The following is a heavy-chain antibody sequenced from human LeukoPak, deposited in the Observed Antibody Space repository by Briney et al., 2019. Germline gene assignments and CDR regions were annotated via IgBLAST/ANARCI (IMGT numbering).Heavy chain of an antibody. Sequence: GGPLRLSCAASGFTVSSNYMSWVRQAPGKGLEWVSVIYSGGSTYYADSVKGRFTISRDNSKNTLYLQMNSLRAEDTAVYYCARSMVRGVFDYWGQGTLVTVSS. J-gene: IGHJ4*02. CDR2: IYSGGST. CDR3: ARSMVRGVFDY. CDR1: GFTVSSNY. V-gene: IGHV3-53*01. D-gene: IGHD3-10*01.